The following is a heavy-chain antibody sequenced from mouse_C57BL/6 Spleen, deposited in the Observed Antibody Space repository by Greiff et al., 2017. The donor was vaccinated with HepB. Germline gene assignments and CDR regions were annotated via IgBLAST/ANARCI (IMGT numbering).Heavy chain of an antibody. CDR3: ARWAYGNYFDY. Sequence: QVQLQQSGAELVRPGTSVKVSCKASGYAFTNYLIEWVKQRPGQGLEWIGVINPGSGGTNYNEKFKGKATLTADKSSSTAYMQLSSLTSEDSAVYFCARWAYGNYFDYWGQGTTLTVSS. J-gene: IGHJ2*01. CDR1: GYAFTNYL. V-gene: IGHV1-54*01. D-gene: IGHD2-10*02. CDR2: INPGSGGT.